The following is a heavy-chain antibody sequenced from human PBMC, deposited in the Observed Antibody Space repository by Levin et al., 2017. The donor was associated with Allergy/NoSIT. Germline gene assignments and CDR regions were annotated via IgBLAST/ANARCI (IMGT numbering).Heavy chain of an antibody. CDR3: VRQLRRTGPAEVVWYFDI. V-gene: IGHV4-39*01. CDR1: GGSISSPNSY. D-gene: IGHD2-15*01. J-gene: IGHJ2*01. Sequence: NASETLSLTCDVSGGSISSPNSYWAWIRQPPGKGLEWIGGVFYGGSAYYNPSLRNRVTISVDMSKNQFSLTLNSVTAADTNVYYCVRQLRRTGPAEVVWYFDIWGRGTLVTVSS. CDR2: VFYGGSA.